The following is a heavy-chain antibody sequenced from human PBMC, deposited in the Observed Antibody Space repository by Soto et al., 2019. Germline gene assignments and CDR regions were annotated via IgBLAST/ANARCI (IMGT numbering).Heavy chain of an antibody. CDR3: ASSFCSGGSCYYLLGY. CDR2: INPSGGST. V-gene: IGHV1-46*01. D-gene: IGHD2-15*01. Sequence: GASVKVSCKASGYTFTSYYKHWVRQAPGQRLEWKGIINPSGGSTRYAQKFQGRVTMTRDTSTSTVYMELSSLRSEDTAVFYCASSFCSGGSCYYLLGYWGQGTLVTVSS. CDR1: GYTFTSYY. J-gene: IGHJ4*02.